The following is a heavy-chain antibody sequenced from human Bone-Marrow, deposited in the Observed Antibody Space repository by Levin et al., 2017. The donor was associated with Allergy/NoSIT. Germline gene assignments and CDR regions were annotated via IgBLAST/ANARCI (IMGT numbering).Heavy chain of an antibody. CDR1: GFTFSSYS. V-gene: IGHV3-21*01. Sequence: PGGSLRLSCAASGFTFSSYSMNWVRQAPGKGLEWVSSISSSSSYIYYADSVKGRFTISRDNAKNSLYLQMNSLRAEDTAVYYCARDPSIAAAPYYMDVWGKGTTVTVSS. D-gene: IGHD6-13*01. CDR2: ISSSSSYI. J-gene: IGHJ6*03. CDR3: ARDPSIAAAPYYMDV.